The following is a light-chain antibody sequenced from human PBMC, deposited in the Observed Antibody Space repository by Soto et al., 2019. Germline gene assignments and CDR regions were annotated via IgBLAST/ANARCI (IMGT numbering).Light chain of an antibody. CDR3: ATWDDKLNVYV. V-gene: IGLV2-14*01. Sequence: QSALTQPASVSGSPGQSITISCTGTSSDVGAYNHVSWYQHHPGKAPKLMIYDVSNRPSGVSNRFSGSKSGYTASLTISGLLAEDEADYYCATWDDKLNVYVLGPGTKVTVL. CDR1: SSDVGAYNH. J-gene: IGLJ1*01. CDR2: DVS.